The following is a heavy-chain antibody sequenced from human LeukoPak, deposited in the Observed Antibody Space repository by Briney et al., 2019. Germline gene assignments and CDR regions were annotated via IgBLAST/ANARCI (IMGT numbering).Heavy chain of an antibody. CDR2: ISYDGTIK. CDR3: ARRDFYGGNSLDAFDI. D-gene: IGHD4-23*01. V-gene: IGHV3-30-3*01. Sequence: GGSLRPSCAASGFTFSIYAMHWVRQAPGKGLEWVAIISYDGTIKDYADSVKGRFTISRDNSKNTLYLQMNSLRAEDTAVYYCARRDFYGGNSLDAFDIWGQGTMVTVSS. J-gene: IGHJ3*02. CDR1: GFTFSIYA.